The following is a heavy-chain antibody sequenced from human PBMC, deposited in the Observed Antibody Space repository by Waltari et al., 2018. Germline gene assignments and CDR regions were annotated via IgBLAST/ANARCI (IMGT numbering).Heavy chain of an antibody. V-gene: IGHV3-7*01. CDR3: ARGRGCDY. CDR2: IKGDGSEK. D-gene: IGHD6-25*01. J-gene: IGHJ4*02. CDR1: GFSFNTYW. Sequence: EVQLVESGGGLVQPGGSLRLSCAASGFSFNTYWMTWVRQAPGKGLEWVANIKGDGSEKIYVESVKGRFTISRDNAKNSLYLQMNSLRAEDSAVYYCARGRGCDYWGQGTLVTVSS.